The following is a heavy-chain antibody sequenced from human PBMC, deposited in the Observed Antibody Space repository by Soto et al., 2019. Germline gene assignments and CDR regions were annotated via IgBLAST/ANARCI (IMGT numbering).Heavy chain of an antibody. CDR3: ARDSSSSWYYYYGMDV. CDR2: TYYRSKWYN. J-gene: IGHJ6*02. Sequence: SQTLSLTCATSGDSVSLNSAAWNWIRQSPSRGLEWLGRTYYRSKWYNDYAVSVKSRITINPDTSKNQFSLQLNSVTPEDTAVYYCARDSSSSWYYYYGMDVWGQGTTVTVSS. D-gene: IGHD6-13*01. CDR1: GDSVSLNSAA. V-gene: IGHV6-1*01.